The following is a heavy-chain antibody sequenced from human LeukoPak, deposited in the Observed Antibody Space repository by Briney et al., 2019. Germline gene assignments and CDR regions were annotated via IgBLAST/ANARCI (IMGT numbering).Heavy chain of an antibody. Sequence: GGSLRLSCAASGFTFSSYAMSWVRQSPGKGPVWVSAISGSGGSTYYADSVKGRFTISRDNSQNMLYLQMNSLRAEDTAVYYCARDRIAVAGKRYFQHWGQGTLVTVSS. CDR3: ARDRIAVAGKRYFQH. V-gene: IGHV3-23*01. J-gene: IGHJ1*01. D-gene: IGHD6-19*01. CDR2: ISGSGGST. CDR1: GFTFSSYA.